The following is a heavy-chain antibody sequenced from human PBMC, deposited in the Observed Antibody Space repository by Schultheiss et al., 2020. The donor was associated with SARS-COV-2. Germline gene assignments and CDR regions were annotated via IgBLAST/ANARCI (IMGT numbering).Heavy chain of an antibody. V-gene: IGHV3-33*01. D-gene: IGHD6-19*01. CDR3: ARDLLSSGWSIDY. CDR2: K. J-gene: IGHJ4*02. Sequence: KYYADSVKGRFTISRDNSNKTLCLQMNSLRAEDTAVYYCARDLLSSGWSIDYWGQGTLVTVSS.